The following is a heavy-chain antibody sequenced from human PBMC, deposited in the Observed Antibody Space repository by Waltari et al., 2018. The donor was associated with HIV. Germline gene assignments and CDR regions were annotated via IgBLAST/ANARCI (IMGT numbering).Heavy chain of an antibody. CDR1: GGSISSGGYY. CDR3: ARVRADLTRGYSYGYVDY. CDR2: IYYSGST. D-gene: IGHD5-18*01. J-gene: IGHJ4*02. Sequence: QVQLQESGPGLVKPSQTLSLTCTVSGGSISSGGYYWSWIRQPPGKGLEWIGYIYYSGSTYYNPSLKSLVTISVDTSKNQFSLKLSSVTAADTAVYYCARVRADLTRGYSYGYVDYWGQGTLVTVSS. V-gene: IGHV4-31*01.